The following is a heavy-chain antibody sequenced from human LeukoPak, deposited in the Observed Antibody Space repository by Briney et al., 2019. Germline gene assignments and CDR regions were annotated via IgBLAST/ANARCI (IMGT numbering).Heavy chain of an antibody. CDR2: IRFDGDNK. D-gene: IGHD3-10*01. CDR1: GFTFSSYG. Sequence: SGGYLRLSCAAFGFTFSSYGMHWVRQAPGKGLEGVAVIRFDGDNKYYGEAVKGRINIARNNAENKLFLDMNNLSADDTAVYFCARSVYGSGSYMDVWGQGTTVIVSS. J-gene: IGHJ6*03. V-gene: IGHV3-33*08. CDR3: ARSVYGSGSYMDV.